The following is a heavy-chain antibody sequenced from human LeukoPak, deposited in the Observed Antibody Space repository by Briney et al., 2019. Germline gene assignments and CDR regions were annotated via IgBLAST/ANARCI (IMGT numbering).Heavy chain of an antibody. V-gene: IGHV4-59*12. J-gene: IGHJ4*02. CDR1: GGSISSYY. Sequence: SETLSLTCTVSGGSISSYYWSWIRQPPGKGLEWIGYIYYSGSTNYNPSLKSRVTISVDTSKNQFSLKLSSVTAADTAVYYCARGNSSWYRTCFDYWGQGTLVTVSS. CDR3: ARGNSSWYRTCFDY. CDR2: IYYSGST. D-gene: IGHD6-13*01.